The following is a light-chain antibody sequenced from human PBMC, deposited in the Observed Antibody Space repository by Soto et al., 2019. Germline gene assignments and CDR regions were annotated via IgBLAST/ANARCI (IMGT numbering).Light chain of an antibody. V-gene: IGKV3-20*01. J-gene: IGKJ2*03. CDR1: QSVSSSY. CDR3: QQYGNSPR. Sequence: DIVLTQSPGTLSLSPGERATLSCRASQSVSSSYLAWYQQKPGQAPRLLMYGASTRATGIPDRFSGSGSGTDFTLTVSRLEPDDFAVYYCQQYGNSPRFGQGTKLEIK. CDR2: GAS.